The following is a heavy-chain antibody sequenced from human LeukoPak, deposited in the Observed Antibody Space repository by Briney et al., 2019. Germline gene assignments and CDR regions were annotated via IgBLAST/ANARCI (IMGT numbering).Heavy chain of an antibody. V-gene: IGHV5-51*01. CDR1: GYSFTSHW. Sequence: GESLKIPCEVSGYSFTSHWIGWVRQMPGKGLEWMGIIYPGDSDTRYSPSFQGQVTISVGKSTRTAYLQWSSLKASDTATYYCARQPVVGATYFDYWGQGTLVTVSS. D-gene: IGHD1-26*01. J-gene: IGHJ4*02. CDR2: IYPGDSDT. CDR3: ARQPVVGATYFDY.